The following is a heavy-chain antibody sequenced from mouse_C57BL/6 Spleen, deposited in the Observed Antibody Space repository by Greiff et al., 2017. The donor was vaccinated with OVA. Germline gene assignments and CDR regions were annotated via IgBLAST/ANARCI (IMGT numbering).Heavy chain of an antibody. J-gene: IGHJ3*01. CDR1: GYTFTSYG. CDR2: IYPRSGNT. D-gene: IGHD2-4*01. V-gene: IGHV1-81*01. Sequence: QVQLKQSGAELARPGASVKLSCKASGYTFTSYGLSWVKQRTGQGLAWIGEIYPRSGNTYYNEKFKGKAPLTADKSSSTAYMELRSLTSEDSAGDVCARKGADYGDGVFAYWGQGTLVTVSA. CDR3: ARKGADYGDGVFAY.